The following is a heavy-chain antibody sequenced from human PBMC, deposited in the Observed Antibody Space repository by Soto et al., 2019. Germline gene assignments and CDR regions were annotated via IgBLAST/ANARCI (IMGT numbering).Heavy chain of an antibody. J-gene: IGHJ3*02. CDR2: IIPIFGTA. CDR3: ATAIAVAGVFDI. Sequence: GASVKVSCKASGGTFSSYAISWVRQAPGQGLEWMGGIIPIFGTANYAQKFQGRVTITADESTSTAYMELSSLRSEDTAVYYCATAIAVAGVFDIWGHGTMVTVSS. V-gene: IGHV1-69*13. D-gene: IGHD6-19*01. CDR1: GGTFSSYA.